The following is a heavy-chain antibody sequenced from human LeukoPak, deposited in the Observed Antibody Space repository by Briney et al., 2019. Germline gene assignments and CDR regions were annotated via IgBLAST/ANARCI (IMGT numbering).Heavy chain of an antibody. Sequence: SETLSLTCTVSGYSISSGYYWGWIRQPPGKGLEWIGSIYHSGSTYYNPSLKSRVTISVDTSKNQFSLKLSSVTAADTAVYYCARDEITMVRGVKNWYFDLWGRGTLVTVSS. V-gene: IGHV4-38-2*02. J-gene: IGHJ2*01. CDR1: GYSISSGYY. CDR2: IYHSGST. D-gene: IGHD3-10*01. CDR3: ARDEITMVRGVKNWYFDL.